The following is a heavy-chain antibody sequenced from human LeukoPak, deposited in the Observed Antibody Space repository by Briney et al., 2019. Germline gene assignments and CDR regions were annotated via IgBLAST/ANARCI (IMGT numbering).Heavy chain of an antibody. CDR3: GREEFHSADF. V-gene: IGHV3-7*01. Sequence: GSLRLSCAASGFTFSRHWMSWVRQAPGKGLEWVANIKEDGSDKYYVDSVKGRFTISRDNAQNSVYLQMNSLRAEGTAVYYCGREEFHSADFRGQGTLVTVSS. D-gene: IGHD3-10*01. J-gene: IGHJ4*02. CDR1: GFTFSRHW. CDR2: IKEDGSDK.